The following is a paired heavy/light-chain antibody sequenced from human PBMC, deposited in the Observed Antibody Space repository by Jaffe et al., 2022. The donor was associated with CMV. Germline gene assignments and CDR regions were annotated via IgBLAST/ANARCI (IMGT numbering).Heavy chain of an antibody. J-gene: IGHJ3*02. V-gene: IGHV3-21*01. CDR1: GFTFSTYS. Sequence: EVQLVESGGGLVKPGGSLRLSCAASGFTFSTYSMNWVRQAPGKGLEWVSSISSSSSYIYYADSVKGRFTISRDNAKNSLYLQMNSLRAEDTAVYYCARVHGGSYVDAFDIWGQGTMVTVSS. CDR3: ARVHGGSYVDAFDI. CDR2: ISSSSSYI. D-gene: IGHD1-26*01.
Light chain of an antibody. CDR3: QQYNNWSYT. V-gene: IGKV3-15*01. CDR1: QSVSSS. Sequence: EIVMTQSPATLSVSPGERATLSCRASQSVSSSLAWYQQKPGQAPRLLIYGASTRATGIPARFSGSGSGTEFTLTISSLQSEDFAVYYCQQYNNWSYTFGQGTKLEIK. J-gene: IGKJ2*01. CDR2: GAS.